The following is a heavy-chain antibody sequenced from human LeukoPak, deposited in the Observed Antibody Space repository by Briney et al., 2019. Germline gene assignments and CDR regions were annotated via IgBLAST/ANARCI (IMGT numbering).Heavy chain of an antibody. J-gene: IGHJ4*02. D-gene: IGHD5-24*01. Sequence: PGGSLRLSCAASGFSFSNAWMSWVRQAPGKGLEWVSSITSSSNYIYYADSVKGRFTISRDNAKNSLYLQMNSLRAEDTAVYYCARDGWVDYWGQGTLVAVSS. V-gene: IGHV3-21*01. CDR3: ARDGWVDY. CDR1: GFSFSNAW. CDR2: ITSSSNYI.